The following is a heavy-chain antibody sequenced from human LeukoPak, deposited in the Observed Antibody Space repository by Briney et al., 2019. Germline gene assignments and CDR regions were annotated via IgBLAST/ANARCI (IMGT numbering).Heavy chain of an antibody. CDR2: IDPSGGST. CDR3: ARAHYGDYVRDS. Sequence: ASVKVSCKASGYTFTSYYMHWVRQAPGQGLEWMGIIDPSGGSTSYAQKFQGRVTMTRDTSTSTVYMELSSLRSEDTAVYYCARAHYGDYVRDSWGQGTLVTVSS. V-gene: IGHV1-46*01. D-gene: IGHD4-17*01. CDR1: GYTFTSYY. J-gene: IGHJ4*02.